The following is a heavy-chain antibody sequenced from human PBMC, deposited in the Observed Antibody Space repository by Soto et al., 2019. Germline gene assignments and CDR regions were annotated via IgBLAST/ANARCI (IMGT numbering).Heavy chain of an antibody. CDR2: ISGSGGST. Sequence: EVQLLESGGGLVQPGGSLSLSCAASGFSFSSYAMSWVRQAPGKGLEWVSAISGSGGSTYYADSVMGRFTISRDNSKNTLYLQMNSLRAADTAVYYWAKQWVVHSPFDYWGQGTLVTV. V-gene: IGHV3-23*01. CDR1: GFSFSSYA. J-gene: IGHJ4*02. D-gene: IGHD6-19*01. CDR3: AKQWVVHSPFDY.